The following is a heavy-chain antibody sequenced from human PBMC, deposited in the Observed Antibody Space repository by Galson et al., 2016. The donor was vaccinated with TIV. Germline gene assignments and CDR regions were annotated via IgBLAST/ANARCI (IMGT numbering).Heavy chain of an antibody. D-gene: IGHD5-12*01. J-gene: IGHJ4*02. CDR1: GYTFTRYY. Sequence: SVKVSCKASGYTFTRYYTHWVRQAPGQGLEWMGIINPTGGSTTYAQKFQGRLTMTRDTSTSTAYMELSSLRSEDTAVYYCARDRGYSGYDWAFDYWGQGTLVTVSS. CDR3: ARDRGYSGYDWAFDY. V-gene: IGHV1-46*01. CDR2: INPTGGST.